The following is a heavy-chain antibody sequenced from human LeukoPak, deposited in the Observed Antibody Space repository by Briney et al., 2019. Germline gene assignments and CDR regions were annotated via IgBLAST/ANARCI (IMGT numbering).Heavy chain of an antibody. D-gene: IGHD6-6*01. Sequence: GGSLRLSCVASGFSFSDSVIHWVRQAPGKGLEWVAVISHDVKTTYYADSAKGRFTISRDNSKNTLYLQMNSLRAEDTAVYYCARAPFLAARPPYYGMDVWGQGTTVTVSS. J-gene: IGHJ6*02. CDR2: ISHDVKTT. V-gene: IGHV3-30*14. CDR1: GFSFSDSV. CDR3: ARAPFLAARPPYYGMDV.